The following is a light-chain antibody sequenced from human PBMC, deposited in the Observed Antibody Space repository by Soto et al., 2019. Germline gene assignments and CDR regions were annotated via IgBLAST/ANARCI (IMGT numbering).Light chain of an antibody. Sequence: LTQPASGSGSPGQSITISCTGTSSDVGGYNYVSWYQQHPGKAPKLMIYDVSNRPSGVSNRFSGSKSGNTASLTISGLQAEDEADYYCSSYTSSSTLLYVFGTGTKVTVL. CDR1: SSDVGGYNY. J-gene: IGLJ1*01. V-gene: IGLV2-14*01. CDR2: DVS. CDR3: SSYTSSSTLLYV.